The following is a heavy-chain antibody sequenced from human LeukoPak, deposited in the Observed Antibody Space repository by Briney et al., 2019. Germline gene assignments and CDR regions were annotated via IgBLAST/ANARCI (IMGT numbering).Heavy chain of an antibody. Sequence: RGSLRLSCAASGFTFSSYAMDWVRQAPGKGLEWVSAISGSGGSTYYADSVKGRFTISRDNSKNTLYLQMNSLRAEDTAVYYCARRNWGSTFDYWGQGTLVTVSS. CDR1: GFTFSSYA. J-gene: IGHJ4*02. V-gene: IGHV3-23*01. CDR3: ARRNWGSTFDY. D-gene: IGHD7-27*01. CDR2: ISGSGGST.